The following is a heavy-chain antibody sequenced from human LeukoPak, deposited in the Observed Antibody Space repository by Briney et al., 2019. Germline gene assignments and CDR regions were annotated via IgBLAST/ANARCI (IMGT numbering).Heavy chain of an antibody. CDR1: GGSFSGYY. CDR3: ARGRMVRGVIRSPSPHYFDY. J-gene: IGHJ4*02. V-gene: IGHV4-34*01. CDR2: INHSGST. D-gene: IGHD3-10*01. Sequence: PSETLSLTCAVYGGSFSGYYWSWIRQPPGKGLEWIGEINHSGSTNYNPSLKSRVTISVDTSKNQFSLKLSSVTAADTAVYYCARGRMVRGVIRSPSPHYFDYWGQGTLVTVSS.